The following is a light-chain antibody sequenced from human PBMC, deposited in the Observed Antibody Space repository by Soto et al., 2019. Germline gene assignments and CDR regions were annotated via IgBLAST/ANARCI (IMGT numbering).Light chain of an antibody. CDR3: QQYNNWPPWT. J-gene: IGKJ1*01. CDR2: GAS. V-gene: IGKV3-15*01. CDR1: QSVRSN. Sequence: EIVMTQSPATLSVSPGERATLSCRASQSVRSNLAWYQQKPGQAPRLLIYGASSRPTGIPARFSGSGSGTEFFLTISSLQSEDFSIYYCQQYNNWPPWTFGQGTKVEIK.